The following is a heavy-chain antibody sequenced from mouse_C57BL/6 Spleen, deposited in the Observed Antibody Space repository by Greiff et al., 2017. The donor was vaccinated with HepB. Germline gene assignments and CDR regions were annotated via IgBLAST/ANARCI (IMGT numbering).Heavy chain of an antibody. V-gene: IGHV6-6*01. CDR3: TRSGYDYDEYYAMDY. CDR1: GFTFSDAW. J-gene: IGHJ4*01. D-gene: IGHD2-4*01. Sequence: EVKLVESGGGLVQPGGSMKLSCAASGFTFSDAWMDWVRQSPEKGLEWVAEIRNKANNHATYYAESVKGRFTISRDDSKSSVYLQMNSLRAEDTGIYYCTRSGYDYDEYYAMDYWGQGTSVTVSS. CDR2: IRNKANNHAT.